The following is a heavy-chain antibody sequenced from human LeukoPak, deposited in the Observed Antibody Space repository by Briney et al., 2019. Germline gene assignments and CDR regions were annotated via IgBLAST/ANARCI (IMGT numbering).Heavy chain of an antibody. CDR1: GGSISSGSFY. V-gene: IGHV4-61*09. D-gene: IGHD5/OR15-5a*01. J-gene: IGHJ5*02. CDR3: ARHADPLSTNWFDP. CDR2: FYTSGST. Sequence: SETLSLTCTVSGGSISSGSFYWSWIRQPAGTGLEWIGHFYTSGSTIYNPSLESRVTISLDTSKNQFSLNLSSVTAADTAVYYCARHADPLSTNWFDPWGQGTLVTVSS.